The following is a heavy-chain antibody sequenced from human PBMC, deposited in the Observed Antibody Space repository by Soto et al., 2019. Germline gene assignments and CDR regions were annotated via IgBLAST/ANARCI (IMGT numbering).Heavy chain of an antibody. CDR3: AKGDTAMVTERGRYYYYGMDV. J-gene: IGHJ6*02. Sequence: GGSLRLSCAASGFTFSSYAMSWVRQAPGKGLEWVSAISGSGGSTYYADSVKGRFTISRDNSKNTLYLQMNSLRAEDTAVYYCAKGDTAMVTERGRYYYYGMDVWGQGTTVTVSS. CDR1: GFTFSSYA. CDR2: ISGSGGST. D-gene: IGHD5-18*01. V-gene: IGHV3-23*01.